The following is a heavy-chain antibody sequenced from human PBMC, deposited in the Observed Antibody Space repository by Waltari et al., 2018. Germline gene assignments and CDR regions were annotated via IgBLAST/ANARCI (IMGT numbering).Heavy chain of an antibody. CDR2: IYDAGST. CDR1: GLPVSKNP. Sequence: EVQLVESGGGLVHPGGSLSLSCAASGLPVSKNPLSWVRQAPGRGLEWVSLIYDAGSTYSPDSVRGRFTISRDNSKNTVHLQMNSLRVEDTAIYYCARARDEETAMVYFDHWGQGTLVSVSS. D-gene: IGHD5-18*01. CDR3: ARARDEETAMVYFDH. J-gene: IGHJ4*02. V-gene: IGHV3-66*02.